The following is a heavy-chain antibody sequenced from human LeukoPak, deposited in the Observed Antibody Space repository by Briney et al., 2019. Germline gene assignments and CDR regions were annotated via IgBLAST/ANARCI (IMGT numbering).Heavy chain of an antibody. D-gene: IGHD6-6*01. J-gene: IGHJ4*02. CDR1: GFTFSSYG. Sequence: GALRLSCAASGFTFSSYGMHWVRQAPGKGLEWVAVISYDGSNKYYVDSVKGRFTISRDNSKNTLYLQMSSLRADDTAVYYCARDHQVSYFDYWGQGTLVTVSS. CDR2: ISYDGSNK. V-gene: IGHV3-30-3*01. CDR3: ARDHQVSYFDY.